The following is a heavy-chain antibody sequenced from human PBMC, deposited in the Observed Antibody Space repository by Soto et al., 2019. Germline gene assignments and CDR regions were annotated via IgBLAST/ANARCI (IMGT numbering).Heavy chain of an antibody. CDR3: ARGNWNYGYVDY. CDR2: IWYDGSYK. J-gene: IGHJ4*02. CDR1: GFTFNNYG. V-gene: IGHV3-33*01. D-gene: IGHD1-7*01. Sequence: QVQLVESGGGVVQPGRSLRLSCAASGFTFNNYGMHWVRQAPGKGLVWVAVIWYDGSYKYNADSVKGRFTISRDTSKNTLYLQMNSVRGEDTAVYHCARGNWNYGYVDYLGQGTLVTVSS.